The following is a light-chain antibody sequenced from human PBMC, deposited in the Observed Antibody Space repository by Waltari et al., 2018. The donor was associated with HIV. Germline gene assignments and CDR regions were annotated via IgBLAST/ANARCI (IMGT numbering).Light chain of an antibody. V-gene: IGKV4-1*01. CDR1: QSLLYSANNKNY. CDR2: WAS. CDR3: HQYFSAPWT. Sequence: DIVMTQSPDSLAVSLGERATINCKSSQSLLYSANNKNYLAWSQQKPGQPPKLLIYWASTRESGVPERFSGGGSGTDFTLTISSLQADDVAVYYCHQYFSAPWTFGQGTKVEIK. J-gene: IGKJ1*01.